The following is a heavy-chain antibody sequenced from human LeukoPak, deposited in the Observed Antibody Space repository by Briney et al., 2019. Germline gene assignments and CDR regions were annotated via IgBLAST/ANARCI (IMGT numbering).Heavy chain of an antibody. CDR3: ARSSSWYLSDY. CDR1: GFTVSSNY. V-gene: IGHV3-66*01. J-gene: IGHJ4*02. Sequence: PGGSLRLSCAASGFTVSSNYMSWVRQAPGKGLEWVSVIYGGGSTYYADSVKGRFTISRDNSKNTLYLQMNSLRAEDTAVYYCARSSSWYLSDYWGQGTLVTVSS. CDR2: IYGGGST. D-gene: IGHD6-13*01.